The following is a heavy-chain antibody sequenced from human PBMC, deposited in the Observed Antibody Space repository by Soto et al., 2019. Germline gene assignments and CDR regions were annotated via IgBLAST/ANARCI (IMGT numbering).Heavy chain of an antibody. J-gene: IGHJ4*02. V-gene: IGHV4-30-4*01. D-gene: IGHD3-9*01. CDR1: GGSISSGDYY. Sequence: SETLSLTCTVSGGSISSGDYYWSWIRQPPGKGLEWIGYIYYSGSTYYNPSLKSRVTISVDTSKNQFSLKLSSVTAADTAVYYCARAIVFYDILKPVYYFDYWGQGTLVTVSS. CDR3: ARAIVFYDILKPVYYFDY. CDR2: IYYSGST.